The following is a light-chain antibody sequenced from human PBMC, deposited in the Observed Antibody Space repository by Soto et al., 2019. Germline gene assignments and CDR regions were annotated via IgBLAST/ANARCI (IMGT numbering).Light chain of an antibody. V-gene: IGKV3-11*01. CDR3: QQRSNWPRLT. Sequence: EIVLTQSPATLSLSPGERATLSCRASQSVSSYLAWYQQKPGQAPMLLIYDASNRATGIPARLSGSGSGTDFTLTISGLEPEDFAVYYCQQRSNWPRLTFGGGTKVEIK. CDR1: QSVSSY. J-gene: IGKJ4*01. CDR2: DAS.